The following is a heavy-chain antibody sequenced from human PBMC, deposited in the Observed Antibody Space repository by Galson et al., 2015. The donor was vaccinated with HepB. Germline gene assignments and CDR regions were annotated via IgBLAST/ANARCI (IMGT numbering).Heavy chain of an antibody. Sequence: ETLSLTCTVSGGSISSYYWSWIRQPPGKGLEWIGYIYYSGSTNYNPSLKSRVTISVDTSKNQFSLKLSSVTAADTAVYYCARTGGSGYDLAGYYFDYWGQGTLVTVSS. CDR2: IYYSGST. CDR1: GGSISSYY. V-gene: IGHV4-59*01. J-gene: IGHJ4*02. D-gene: IGHD5-12*01. CDR3: ARTGGSGYDLAGYYFDY.